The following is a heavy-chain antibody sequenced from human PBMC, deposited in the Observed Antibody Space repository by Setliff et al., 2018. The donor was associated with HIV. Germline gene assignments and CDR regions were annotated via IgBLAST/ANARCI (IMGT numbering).Heavy chain of an antibody. Sequence: YWTWIRQHPGKGLEWIGYIYHSGSTYYNPSLKSRVTISVDTSKNQFSLKLSSVTAADTAVYYCARHSGGSFYNFWSGDYYYYGMDVWGQGTTVTVSS. CDR3: ARHSGGSFYNFWSGDYYYYGMDV. J-gene: IGHJ6*02. CDR2: IYHSGST. V-gene: IGHV4-30-2*04. D-gene: IGHD3-3*01. CDR1: Y.